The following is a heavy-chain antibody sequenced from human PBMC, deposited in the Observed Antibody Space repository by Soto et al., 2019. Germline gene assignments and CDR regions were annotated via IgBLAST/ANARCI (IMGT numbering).Heavy chain of an antibody. V-gene: IGHV3-30*04. D-gene: IGHD3-10*01. CDR2: ISRDGTNK. J-gene: IGHJ4*02. CDR3: ARSRSGAVADSFDF. CDR1: GFTFSRYA. Sequence: VGSLRLSCAASGFTFSRYAIHWVRQAPGKGLEWVAVISRDGTNKYYVDSVKGRFTISRDNSRNTLYLQMNSLRHEDAAVYYCARSRSGAVADSFDFWGQGTLVTVSS.